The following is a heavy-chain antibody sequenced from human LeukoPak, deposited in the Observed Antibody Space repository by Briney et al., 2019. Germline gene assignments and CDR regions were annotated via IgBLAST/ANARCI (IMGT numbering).Heavy chain of an antibody. CDR1: GGSITSRDC. Sequence: SETLSLTCGVSGGSITSRDCWSWVRQPPGKGLEWIGEICLDGRIHYTPSLKSRISISIDRSKDQFPLNLISVAAADMAIYFCASQGGLRNDFWGQGTLVTVSS. V-gene: IGHV4-4*02. D-gene: IGHD2-15*01. CDR3: ASQGGLRNDF. CDR2: ICLDGRI. J-gene: IGHJ4*02.